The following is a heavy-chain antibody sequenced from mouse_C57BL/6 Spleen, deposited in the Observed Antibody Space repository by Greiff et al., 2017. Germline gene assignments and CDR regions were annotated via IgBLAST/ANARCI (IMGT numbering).Heavy chain of an antibody. CDR3: ARHWTGFDY. V-gene: IGHV5-9*01. CDR2: ISGGGGNT. J-gene: IGHJ2*01. CDR1: GFTFSSYI. Sequence: EVMLVESGGGLVKPGGSLKLSCAASGFTFSSYIMSLVRQTPEKRLEWVATISGGGGNTYYPDSVKGRFTISRDNAKNTLYLQMSSLRSEDTALYYCARHWTGFDYWGQGTTLTVSS. D-gene: IGHD4-1*01.